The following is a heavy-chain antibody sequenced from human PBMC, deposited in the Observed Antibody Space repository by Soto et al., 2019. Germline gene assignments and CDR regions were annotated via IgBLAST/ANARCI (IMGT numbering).Heavy chain of an antibody. D-gene: IGHD6-6*01. CDR1: GGSISSYY. V-gene: IGHV4-59*01. CDR2: IYYSGST. J-gene: IGHJ4*02. CDR3: ARTGPHPSSWYFDY. Sequence: SETLSLTCPVSGGSISSYYWSWIRQPPGKGLEWIGYIYYSGSTNYDPSLKSRVTISVDTSKNQFSLKLSSVTAADTAVYYCARTGPHPSSWYFDYWGQGTLVTVSS.